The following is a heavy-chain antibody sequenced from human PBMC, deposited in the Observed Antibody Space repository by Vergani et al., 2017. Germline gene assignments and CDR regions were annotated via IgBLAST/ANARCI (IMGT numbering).Heavy chain of an antibody. D-gene: IGHD2-21*02. CDR3: ARTETAYRGGDCYWY. J-gene: IGHJ4*02. CDR2: IDWDDDK. CDR1: GFPLSTSGMC. V-gene: IGHV2-70*15. Sequence: QVTLRESGPALVKPTQTLTLTCTFSGFPLSTSGMCVSWIRQPPGKALEWLARIDWDDDKYYSTSLKTRLTISKDISKNQVVLTMTNMDPVDTATYYCARTETAYRGGDCYWYWGQGWLVTVSS.